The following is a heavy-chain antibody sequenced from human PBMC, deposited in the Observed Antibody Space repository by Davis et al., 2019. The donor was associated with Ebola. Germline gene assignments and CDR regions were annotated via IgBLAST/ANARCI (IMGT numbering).Heavy chain of an antibody. V-gene: IGHV3-7*04. J-gene: IGHJ6*04. D-gene: IGHD2-2*01. Sequence: PGGSLRLSCAASGFTFSNYWMTWVRQAPGKGLEWVANIKQDGGEKYYVDSVKGRFTISRDNAKRSLYLQMSSLRAEDTAVYFCARGACRSTRCSVVFYYYGMDLWGKGTTVTVSS. CDR1: GFTFSNYW. CDR3: ARGACRSTRCSVVFYYYGMDL. CDR2: IKQDGGEK.